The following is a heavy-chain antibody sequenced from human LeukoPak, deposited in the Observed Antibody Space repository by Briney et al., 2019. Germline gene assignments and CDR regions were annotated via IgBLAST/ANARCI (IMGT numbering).Heavy chain of an antibody. CDR1: GFSFSNYA. V-gene: IGHV3-30*04. D-gene: IGHD3-10*01. Sequence: GGSLRLSCAASGFSFSNYAIHWVRQAPGKGLEWVAVISYDGSNKYYADSGKGRFTISRDNSKNTLYLQVNSLRGEDTAVYYCARDHYYGSGSYTAFDFWGQGTLVTVSS. CDR2: ISYDGSNK. J-gene: IGHJ4*02. CDR3: ARDHYYGSGSYTAFDF.